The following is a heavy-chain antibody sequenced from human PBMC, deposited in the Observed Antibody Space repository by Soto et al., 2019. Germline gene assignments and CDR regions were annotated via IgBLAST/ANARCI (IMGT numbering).Heavy chain of an antibody. J-gene: IGHJ3*02. Sequence: EGQLVESGGGLVQPGRSLRLSCVASGFSFDHYAMHRVRQAPGKGLEGVAGITWYSGTKDYGNPVKSRFSISRDNAQNSLHLQMNSLGPEDTALYYCARDSEQVRPVALLGASFYIWAQGTLVTLSS. CDR3: ARDSEQVRPVALLGASFYI. CDR1: GFSFDHYA. CDR2: ITWYSGTK. D-gene: IGHD2-2*01. V-gene: IGHV3-9*01.